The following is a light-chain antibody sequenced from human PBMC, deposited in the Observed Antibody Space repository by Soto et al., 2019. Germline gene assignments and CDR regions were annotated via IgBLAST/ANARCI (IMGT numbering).Light chain of an antibody. Sequence: QSVLTQPASVSGSPGQSITISCTGTSTDIGAYNYVSWYQQHPGKAPKLLIYEVTNRPSGVSNRFSGSKSGNTASLTISGLQAEDEANYFCFSYTANDNWVFGGGTKVTVL. CDR3: FSYTANDNWV. V-gene: IGLV2-14*01. CDR2: EVT. J-gene: IGLJ3*02. CDR1: STDIGAYNY.